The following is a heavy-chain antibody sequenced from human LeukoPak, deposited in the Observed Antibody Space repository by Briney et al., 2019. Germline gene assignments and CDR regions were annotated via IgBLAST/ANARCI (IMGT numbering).Heavy chain of an antibody. J-gene: IGHJ4*02. CDR3: ARGPFYSYSSIWYSRYYFDY. V-gene: IGHV4-34*01. D-gene: IGHD6-13*01. CDR1: GGSFSGYY. CDR2: INHSGST. Sequence: PSETLSLTCAVYGGSFSGYYWSWIRQPPGKGLEWIGEINHSGSTNYNPSLKSRVTISVDTSKNQFSLKLSSVTAADTAVYYCARGPFYSYSSIWYSRYYFDYWGQGTLVTVSS.